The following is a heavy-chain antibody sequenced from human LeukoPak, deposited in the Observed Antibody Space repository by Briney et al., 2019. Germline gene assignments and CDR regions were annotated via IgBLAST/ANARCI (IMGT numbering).Heavy chain of an antibody. CDR3: AASGTTSYNWFDP. V-gene: IGHV3-11*01. Sequence: PGGSLRLSCAASGFTFSDSYMSWIRQAPGKGLEWVSYISSGASAIYYADSVKGRFIISRDNAKNSLYLQMNSLRVEDTAVYYCAASGTTSYNWFDPWGQGTLVTVSS. D-gene: IGHD3-10*01. CDR1: GFTFSDSY. J-gene: IGHJ5*02. CDR2: ISSGASAI.